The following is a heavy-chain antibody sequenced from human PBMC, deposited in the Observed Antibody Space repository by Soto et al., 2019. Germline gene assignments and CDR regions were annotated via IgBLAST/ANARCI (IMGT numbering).Heavy chain of an antibody. CDR1: GGSISSGGYY. Sequence: QVQLQESGPGLVKPSQTLSLTCTVSGGSISSGGYYWSWIRQHPGKGLEWIGYIYYSGSTYYNPSLQSRVTVSVDTSKNHFSLKLSSVTAADTAVYYCARGRRGSGYDYFDYWGQGTLVTVSS. J-gene: IGHJ4*02. CDR3: ARGRRGSGYDYFDY. CDR2: IYYSGST. V-gene: IGHV4-31*03. D-gene: IGHD5-12*01.